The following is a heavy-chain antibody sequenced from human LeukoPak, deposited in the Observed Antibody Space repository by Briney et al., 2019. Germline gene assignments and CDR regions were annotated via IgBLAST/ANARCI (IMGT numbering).Heavy chain of an antibody. V-gene: IGHV1-18*04. D-gene: IGHD2-2*02. CDR3: ARDGFQWGYCSSTSCYSVDY. J-gene: IGHJ4*02. CDR2: ISAYNGNT. Sequence: ASVKVSCKASGYTFTGYYMHWVRQAPGQGLEWMGWISAYNGNTNYAQKLQGRVTMTTDTSTSTAYMELRSLRSDDTAVYYCARDGFQWGYCSSTSCYSVDYWGQGTLVTVSS. CDR1: GYTFTGYY.